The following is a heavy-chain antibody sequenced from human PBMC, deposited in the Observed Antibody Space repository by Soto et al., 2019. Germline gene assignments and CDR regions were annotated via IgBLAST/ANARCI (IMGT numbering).Heavy chain of an antibody. D-gene: IGHD5-12*01. CDR2: IYYRGST. Sequence: SQPMSHPYTVAGGYISDHYWRWIRQPPGKGLEWIGYIYYRGSTNYNPSLKSRVTISVDTSKNQFSLKLSSVTAADTAVYYCARGARRWLHFDYWGQGTLVTVSS. J-gene: IGHJ4*02. CDR3: ARGARRWLHFDY. V-gene: IGHV4-59*11. CDR1: GGYISDHY.